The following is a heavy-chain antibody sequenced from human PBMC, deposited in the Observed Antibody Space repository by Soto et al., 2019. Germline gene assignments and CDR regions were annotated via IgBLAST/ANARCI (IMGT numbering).Heavy chain of an antibody. CDR2: ISGSGGST. J-gene: IGHJ4*02. CDR1: GFTFSNYG. Sequence: EVQLLESGGGLVQPGGSLRLSCAASGFTFSNYGMSWVRQAPGKGLEWVSGISGSGGSTYYADSVKGRFTISRDNSNNTLCPQMNTLRIDDTAVYYCATSDYADRWIFDYWGRGTLVTVAA. V-gene: IGHV3-23*01. D-gene: IGHD4-17*01. CDR3: ATSDYADRWIFDY.